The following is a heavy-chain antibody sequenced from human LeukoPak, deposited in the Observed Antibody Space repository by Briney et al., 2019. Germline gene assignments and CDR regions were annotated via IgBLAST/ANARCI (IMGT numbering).Heavy chain of an antibody. J-gene: IGHJ4*02. CDR2: INPNSGGT. CDR1: GYTFTGYY. D-gene: IGHD5-18*01. CDR3: ARGGELIQRWLPSVGTVDY. V-gene: IGHV1-2*02. Sequence: AAVKVTCKASGYTFTGYYMHWVRQAPGQGIGWMGWINPNSGGTNSAQTFQGRVAMTMYRSSSTASMELSRLRSDDTAVYYCARGGELIQRWLPSVGTVDYWGQGTLVTVSS.